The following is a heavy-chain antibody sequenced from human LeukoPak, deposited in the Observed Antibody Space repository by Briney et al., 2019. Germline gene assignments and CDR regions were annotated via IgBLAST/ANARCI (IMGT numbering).Heavy chain of an antibody. D-gene: IGHD1-26*01. CDR2: IIPISATT. J-gene: IGHJ6*03. V-gene: IGHV1-69*06. CDR1: GGTFSIYG. CDR3: ARDVGDAPTPYSYYYMDV. Sequence: SVKVSCKASGGTFSIYGISWVRQAPGQGLEWMGGIIPISATTNYAQKFQGRVTITADKSTTTADMELSSLRSEDTAVYYCARDVGDAPTPYSYYYMDVWGKGTTVTVSS.